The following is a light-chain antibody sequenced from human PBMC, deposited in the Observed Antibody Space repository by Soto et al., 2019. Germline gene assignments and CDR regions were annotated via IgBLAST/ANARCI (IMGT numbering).Light chain of an antibody. J-gene: IGKJ3*01. Sequence: EIVMTQSPATLSVSPGERATLSCRASQSVSSNLVWYQQKPGQAPSLLIYGASTRATGIPARFSGSGSGTEFTLTISSPQSEDFAVYYWQQYNNWPTFGPGTKVDIK. CDR1: QSVSSN. CDR3: QQYNNWPT. CDR2: GAS. V-gene: IGKV3-15*01.